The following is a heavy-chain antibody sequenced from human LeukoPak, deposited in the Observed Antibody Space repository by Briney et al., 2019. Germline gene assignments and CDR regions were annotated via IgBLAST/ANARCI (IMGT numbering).Heavy chain of an antibody. CDR2: INTEGLGT. CDR3: ARDRNLGTDFDY. Sequence: GALRLSCSASGITFSSYWMHWVRPAPRKGLVLVSRINTEGLGTSYADSVQGRFTISRDNAKNTLYLQMNSLRAEDTAVYYCARDRNLGTDFDYWGQGTLVTVSS. J-gene: IGHJ4*02. V-gene: IGHV3-74*01. D-gene: IGHD7-27*01. CDR1: GITFSSYW.